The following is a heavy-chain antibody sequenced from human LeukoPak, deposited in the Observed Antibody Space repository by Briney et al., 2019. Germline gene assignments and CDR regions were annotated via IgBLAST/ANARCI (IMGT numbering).Heavy chain of an antibody. J-gene: IGHJ4*02. CDR2: ISGGGTST. Sequence: GGSPRLSCAASGFAFSDYWMHWVRQAPGKGLVWVSRISGGGTSTNYADSVKGRFTISRDNAKNTLYLQMNSLRAEDTAVYYCARRHLPVGTNDRDDYWGQGTLVTVSS. CDR1: GFAFSDYW. V-gene: IGHV3-74*01. CDR3: ARRHLPVGTNDRDDY. D-gene: IGHD1-26*01.